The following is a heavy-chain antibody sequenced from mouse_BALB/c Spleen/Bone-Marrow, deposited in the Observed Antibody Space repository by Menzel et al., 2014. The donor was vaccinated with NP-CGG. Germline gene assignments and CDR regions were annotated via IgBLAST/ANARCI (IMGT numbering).Heavy chain of an antibody. D-gene: IGHD2-1*01. V-gene: IGHV1-7*01. J-gene: IGHJ3*01. Sequence: VMLVESGPELAKPGASVKMSCGASGYTFTSYWMNWVKQRPVQGLEWIGYINPTSGYTEYNQKFKDKATLTTDKSSSTAYMQLSSLTSEDSAVYYCTTGGNDWFAYWGQGALVTVSA. CDR2: INPTSGYT. CDR1: GYTFTSYW. CDR3: TTGGNDWFAY.